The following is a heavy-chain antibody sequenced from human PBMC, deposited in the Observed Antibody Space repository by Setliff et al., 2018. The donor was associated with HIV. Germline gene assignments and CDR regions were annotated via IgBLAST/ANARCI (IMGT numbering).Heavy chain of an antibody. Sequence: SETLSLTCTVSGSSISSYYWSWIRQPAGKGLEWIGRIYTSGSTNYNPSLKSRVTMSVDTSKNQFSLKLSSVTAADAAVYYCARDGQQLGYYYYYMDVWGKGTTVTVSS. J-gene: IGHJ6*03. V-gene: IGHV4-4*07. D-gene: IGHD6-13*01. CDR1: GSSISSYY. CDR2: IYTSGST. CDR3: ARDGQQLGYYYYYMDV.